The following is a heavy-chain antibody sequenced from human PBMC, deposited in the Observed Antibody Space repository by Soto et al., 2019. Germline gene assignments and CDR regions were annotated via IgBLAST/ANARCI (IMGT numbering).Heavy chain of an antibody. CDR2: MSATGRTS. Sequence: GGSLRLSCASSGFNLNHYAMTWVRQAPGKGPEWVSSMSATGRTSFYADSVKGRFTISRDTSTSTLYLQMNSVRVEDTAVYYCAKDPNGDYVGGFDFWGLGTMVTVSS. CDR1: GFNLNHYA. V-gene: IGHV3-23*01. CDR3: AKDPNGDYVGGFDF. J-gene: IGHJ3*01. D-gene: IGHD4-17*01.